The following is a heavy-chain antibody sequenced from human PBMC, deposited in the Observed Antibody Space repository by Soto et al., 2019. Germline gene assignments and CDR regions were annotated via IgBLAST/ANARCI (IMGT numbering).Heavy chain of an antibody. J-gene: IGHJ5*02. Sequence: QVQLVQSGAEVKKPGSSVKVSCTASGGTFSSYAISWVRQATGQGLEWMGGIIPIFGTANYAQKFQGRVTITADESTSTAYRERSSLRSEDTAVYYCARLGTPYYSSSWGNWFDPWGQGTLVTVSS. CDR3: ARLGTPYYSSSWGNWFDP. CDR1: GGTFSSYA. V-gene: IGHV1-69*01. D-gene: IGHD6-13*01. CDR2: IIPIFGTA.